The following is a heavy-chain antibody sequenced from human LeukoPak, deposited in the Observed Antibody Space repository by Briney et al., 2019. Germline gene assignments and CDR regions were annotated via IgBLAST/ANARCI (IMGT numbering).Heavy chain of an antibody. D-gene: IGHD6-19*01. J-gene: IGHJ4*02. CDR2: IYYSGST. V-gene: IGHV4-61*01. CDR1: GGSVSSGSYY. Sequence: KPSETLSLTCTVSGGSVSSGSYYWSWIRQPPGKGLERIGYIYYSGSTNYNPSLKSRVTISVDTSKNQFSLKLSSVTAADTAVYYCAREDSSGWYGGFDYWGQGTLVTVSS. CDR3: AREDSSGWYGGFDY.